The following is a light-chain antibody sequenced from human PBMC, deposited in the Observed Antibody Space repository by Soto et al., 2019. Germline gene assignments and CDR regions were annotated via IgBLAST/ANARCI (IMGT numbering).Light chain of an antibody. CDR3: QQANTCPLT. Sequence: DIQMTQSPSSVSASVGDRVTITCRASQGISTSLAWYQQKPGTAPKLLLYATSSLQSGVPSRFSGSGSGTDFTLTISSLQPEDFGTYFCQQANTCPLTFGGGTKVEI. CDR2: ATS. V-gene: IGKV1-12*01. CDR1: QGISTS. J-gene: IGKJ4*01.